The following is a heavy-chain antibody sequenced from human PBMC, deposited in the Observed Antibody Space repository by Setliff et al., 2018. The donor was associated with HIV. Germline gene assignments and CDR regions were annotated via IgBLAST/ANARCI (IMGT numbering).Heavy chain of an antibody. D-gene: IGHD6-13*01. CDR1: GGSISSHY. V-gene: IGHV4-4*07. CDR3: ARDFKRYNSPCRFDP. Sequence: SETLSLTCTVSGGSISSHYWSWIRQPAGKGLEWIGRINTSGSTNYNPSLKSRVTISVDKSQNQFSLKLSSVTAADTAVYYCARDFKRYNSPCRFDPWGQGTLVTVSS. CDR2: INTSGST. J-gene: IGHJ5*02.